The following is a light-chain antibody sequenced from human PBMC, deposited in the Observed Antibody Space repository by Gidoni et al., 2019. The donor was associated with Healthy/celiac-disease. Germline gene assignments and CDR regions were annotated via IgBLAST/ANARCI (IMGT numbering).Light chain of an antibody. CDR1: RDISNY. J-gene: IGKJ2*01. V-gene: IGKV1-33*01. Sequence: DIQMTQSPSSLSASVGDRVTITCQASRDISNYLNWYQQKPGKAPKLLIYDASNLETGVPSRFSGSGSGTDFTFTISSLQPEDIATYYCQQYDNPYTFGQXTKLEIK. CDR3: QQYDNPYT. CDR2: DAS.